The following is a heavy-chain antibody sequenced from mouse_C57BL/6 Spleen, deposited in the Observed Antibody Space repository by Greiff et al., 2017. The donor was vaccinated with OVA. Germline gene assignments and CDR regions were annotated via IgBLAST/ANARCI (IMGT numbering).Heavy chain of an antibody. CDR1: GFTFSSYA. CDR2: ISSGGDYI. J-gene: IGHJ2*01. V-gene: IGHV5-9-1*02. D-gene: IGHD4-1*01. Sequence: EVKLMESGEGLVKPGGSLKLSCAASGFTFSSYAMSWVRQTPEKRLEWVAYISSGGDYIYYADTVKGRFTISRDNARNTLYLQMSSLKSEDTAMYYCTREGNWDGNFDYWGQGTTLTVSS. CDR3: TREGNWDGNFDY.